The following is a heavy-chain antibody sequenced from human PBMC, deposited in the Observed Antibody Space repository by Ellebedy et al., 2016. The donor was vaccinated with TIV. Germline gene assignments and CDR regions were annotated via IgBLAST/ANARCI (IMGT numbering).Heavy chain of an antibody. Sequence: SETLSLTCSVSGSSLTDYYWSWIRQSPREGLEWIGNVYHTGTTIYNPSLQRRVTISVDTSKNQFSLKPTSVTAADTAVYYCTRTVQLAFYMNVWGRGTSVTV. CDR2: VYHTGTT. CDR3: TRTVQLAFYMNV. V-gene: IGHV4-59*08. D-gene: IGHD3-3*02. CDR1: GSSLTDYY. J-gene: IGHJ6*03.